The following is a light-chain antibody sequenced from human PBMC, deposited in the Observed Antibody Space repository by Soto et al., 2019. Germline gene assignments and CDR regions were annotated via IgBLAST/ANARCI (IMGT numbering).Light chain of an antibody. Sequence: QSALAQPPSASGSPGQSVTISCTGTSSDVGGYNYVSWYQQHPGKAPKLMIYEVSERPSGVPDRFSSSKSSNTASLTVSGLQAEDEADYYCSSYAGSNNFVFGTGTKVTV. CDR3: SSYAGSNNFV. CDR2: EVS. CDR1: SSDVGGYNY. J-gene: IGLJ1*01. V-gene: IGLV2-8*01.